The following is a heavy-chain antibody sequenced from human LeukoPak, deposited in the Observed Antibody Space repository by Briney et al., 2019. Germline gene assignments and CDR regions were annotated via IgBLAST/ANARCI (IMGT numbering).Heavy chain of an antibody. CDR2: IWYDGSNK. Sequence: GGSLRLSCVVSGFTFSSYGMHWVRQAPGKGLEWVAVIWYDGSNKNYADSVKGRFTISRDSSTNTLYLQMNSLRAEDTAIYYCAKDLIAYSYGYAGRSNFDYWGQGTLVTVSS. D-gene: IGHD5-18*01. J-gene: IGHJ4*02. CDR3: AKDLIAYSYGYAGRSNFDY. CDR1: GFTFSSYG. V-gene: IGHV3-33*06.